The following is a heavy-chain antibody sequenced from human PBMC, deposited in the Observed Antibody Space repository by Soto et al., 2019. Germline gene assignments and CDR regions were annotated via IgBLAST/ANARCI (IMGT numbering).Heavy chain of an antibody. CDR1: GFTFRSYA. D-gene: IGHD2-15*01. CDR2: ISHDGSDQ. J-gene: IGHJ4*02. V-gene: IGHV3-30*01. CDR3: TRDRSLTVVVAGY. Sequence: QVQLVESGGGVVQPGRSLRLSCAASGFTFRSYAMHWVRQAPGKGLEWVSFISHDGSDQYYADSVKGRFTISRDNSKNTVYLQMNRLRPDDTAVYYCTRDRSLTVVVAGYWGLGTLVTVSS.